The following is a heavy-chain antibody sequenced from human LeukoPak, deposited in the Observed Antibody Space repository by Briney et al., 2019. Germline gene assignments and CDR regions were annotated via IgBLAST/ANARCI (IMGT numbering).Heavy chain of an antibody. CDR1: GGSISSGDYY. D-gene: IGHD3/OR15-3a*01. CDR3: ARVGPSKTVRSFDY. CDR2: IYYSGST. Sequence: PSETLSLTCTVSGGSISSGDYYWSGIRQPPRKGLEWIGYIYYSGSTYYNPSLKSRVTISVDTSKNQFSLKLSSVTAADTAVYYCARVGPSKTVRSFDYWGQGTLVTVSS. J-gene: IGHJ4*02. V-gene: IGHV4-30-4*08.